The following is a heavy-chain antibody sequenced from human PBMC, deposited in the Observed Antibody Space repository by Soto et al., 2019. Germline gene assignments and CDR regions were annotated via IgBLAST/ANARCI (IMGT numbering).Heavy chain of an antibody. CDR1: GFTFISYW. CDR2: IHSSSSTI. Sequence: GGSLRLSCAASGFTFISYWMNWVRQAPGKGLEWVSFIHSSSSTIYYADSVKGRFTISRDNAKNSLYLQMNSLRDEDTAVYYCARDRGYTYGFDFWGQGALVTVSS. J-gene: IGHJ4*02. CDR3: ARDRGYTYGFDF. D-gene: IGHD5-18*01. V-gene: IGHV3-48*02.